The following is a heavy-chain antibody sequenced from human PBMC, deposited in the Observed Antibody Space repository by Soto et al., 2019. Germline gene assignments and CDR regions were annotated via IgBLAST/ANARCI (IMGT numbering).Heavy chain of an antibody. V-gene: IGHV3-20*04. D-gene: IGHD1-26*01. CDR1: GFTFSSYA. CDR3: ARARVGATTPFDY. CDR2: INGSGFST. Sequence: GGSLRLSCAASGFTFSSYAMSWVRRAPGTGLEWVSGINGSGFSTCYADSVKGRFTISRDNAKNSLYLQMNSLRAEDTALYYCARARVGATTPFDYWGQGTLVTVSS. J-gene: IGHJ4*02.